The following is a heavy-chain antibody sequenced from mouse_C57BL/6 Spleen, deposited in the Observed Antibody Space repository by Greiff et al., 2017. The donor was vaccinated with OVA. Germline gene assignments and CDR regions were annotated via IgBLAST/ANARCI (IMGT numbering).Heavy chain of an antibody. D-gene: IGHD2-4*01. CDR3: ARGLMIKDAMDY. CDR1: GYTFTDYY. CDR2: IYPGSGNT. J-gene: IGHJ4*01. V-gene: IGHV1-76*01. Sequence: VQLQQSGAELVRPGASVKLSCKASGYTFTDYYINWVKQRPGQGLEWIARIYPGSGNTYYNEKFKGKATLTAEKSSSTAYMQLSSLTSEDSAVYFCARGLMIKDAMDYWGQGTSVTVSS.